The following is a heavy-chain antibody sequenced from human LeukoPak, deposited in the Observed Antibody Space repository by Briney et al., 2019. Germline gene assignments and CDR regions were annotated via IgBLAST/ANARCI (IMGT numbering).Heavy chain of an antibody. CDR1: GFTFSGST. Sequence: GGSLRLSCAASGFTFSGSTMNWVRQAPGKGLEWVSYISTGSSTIYYADSVKGRFTISRDDAKNSLYLQMNSLRDEDTAVYYCARNFASWGQGTPVTVSS. V-gene: IGHV3-48*02. J-gene: IGHJ5*01. CDR3: ARNFAS. CDR2: ISTGSSTI.